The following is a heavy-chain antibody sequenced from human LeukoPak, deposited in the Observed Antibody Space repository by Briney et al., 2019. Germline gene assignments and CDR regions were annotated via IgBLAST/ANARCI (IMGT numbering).Heavy chain of an antibody. CDR3: ARERDTSGYYLRY. Sequence: AGGSLRLSCAASGFTFSDYAMHWVRQAPGKGLEWVAVISKDGSDKYYPGSVRGRFTISRDNSRNTLYLQMNSLRAEDTAVYYCARERDTSGYYLRYWGQGTLVTVSS. J-gene: IGHJ4*02. CDR2: ISKDGSDK. V-gene: IGHV3-30*14. D-gene: IGHD3-22*01. CDR1: GFTFSDYA.